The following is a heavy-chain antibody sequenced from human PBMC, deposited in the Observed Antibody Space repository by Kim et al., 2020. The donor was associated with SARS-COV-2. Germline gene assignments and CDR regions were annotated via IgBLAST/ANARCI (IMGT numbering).Heavy chain of an antibody. J-gene: IGHJ4*02. CDR1: GLIFSNYG. D-gene: IGHD3-9*01. Sequence: GGSLRLSCAASGLIFSNYGMSWVRQAPGKGLEWVANIQQDGSEKHYVDSVKGRFTISRDNAKNSLYLQMNSLRAEDTAVYYCARDLWLGYWGQGTLVPVS. CDR3: ARDLWLGY. CDR2: IQQDGSEK. V-gene: IGHV3-7*01.